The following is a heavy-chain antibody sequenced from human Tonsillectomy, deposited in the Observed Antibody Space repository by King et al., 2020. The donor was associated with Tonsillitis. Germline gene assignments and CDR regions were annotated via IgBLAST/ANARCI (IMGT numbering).Heavy chain of an antibody. D-gene: IGHD2-2*02. V-gene: IGHV3-11*05. CDR3: ARRPIQGDQGDYFDY. J-gene: IGHJ4*02. CDR2: ISSSSSYT. CDR1: GFTFSDYY. Sequence: HVQLVESGGGLVKPGGSLRLSCAASGFTFSDYYMSWIRQAPGKGLEWVSCISSSSSYTNYADSVKGRFTISRDNAKNSLFLQMNSLRAEDTAVYYCARRPIQGDQGDYFDYWGQGTLVTVSS.